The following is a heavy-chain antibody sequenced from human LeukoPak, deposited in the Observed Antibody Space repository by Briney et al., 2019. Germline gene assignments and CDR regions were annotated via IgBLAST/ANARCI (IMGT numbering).Heavy chain of an antibody. J-gene: IGHJ4*02. CDR3: ARDVFGGCGYYFYY. V-gene: IGHV4-31*03. Sequence: PSETLSLTCTVSGGSISSGGYYWSWIRQHPGKGLEWIGYIYYSGSTYYNPSLKSRVTISVDTSKNQYSLKLSSVTAADTAVYYCARDVFGGCGYYFYYWGQGTLVTVSS. CDR1: GGSISSGGYY. CDR2: IYYSGST. D-gene: IGHD3-10*01.